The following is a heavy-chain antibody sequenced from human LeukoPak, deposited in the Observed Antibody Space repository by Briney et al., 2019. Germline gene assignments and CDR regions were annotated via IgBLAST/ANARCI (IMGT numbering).Heavy chain of an antibody. J-gene: IGHJ4*02. D-gene: IGHD3-10*01. CDR1: EFTFSNAW. CDR2: IKSKTDGGTI. Sequence: GGSLRLSCAAFEFTFSNAWMSWVRQAPGKGLEWVGRIKSKTDGGTIDYAASVKGRFSISRDDSKNTLNLQMNSLKIEDTAVYYCVYFGEGDYWGRGTLVTVSS. CDR3: VYFGEGDY. V-gene: IGHV3-15*01.